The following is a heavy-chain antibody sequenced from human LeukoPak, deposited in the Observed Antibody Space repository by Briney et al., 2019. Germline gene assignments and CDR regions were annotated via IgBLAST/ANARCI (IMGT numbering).Heavy chain of an antibody. CDR3: AREVFCDSSGCPFDY. CDR2: INPSGGST. CDR1: GYTFTSYY. V-gene: IGHV1-46*01. J-gene: IGHJ4*02. D-gene: IGHD3-22*01. Sequence: ASVKVSCKASGYTFTSYYMHWVRQAPGQGLEWMGIINPSGGSTSYAQKFQGRVTMTRNTSTSTVYMELSSLRSEDTAVYYCAREVFCDSSGCPFDYWGQGTLVTVSS.